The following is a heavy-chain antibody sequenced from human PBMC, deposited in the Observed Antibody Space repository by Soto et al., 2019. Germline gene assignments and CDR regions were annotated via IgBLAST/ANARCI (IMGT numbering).Heavy chain of an antibody. J-gene: IGHJ5*02. D-gene: IGHD6-6*01. CDR1: GGTFSSYA. CDR2: IIPIFGTA. Sequence: SVKVSCKASGGTFSSYAISWVRQAPGQGLEWMGGIIPIFGTANYAQKFQGRVTITADESTSTAYMELSSLRSEDTAVYYCAGDRHIAARRYNWFDPWGQGTLVAGSS. V-gene: IGHV1-69*13. CDR3: AGDRHIAARRYNWFDP.